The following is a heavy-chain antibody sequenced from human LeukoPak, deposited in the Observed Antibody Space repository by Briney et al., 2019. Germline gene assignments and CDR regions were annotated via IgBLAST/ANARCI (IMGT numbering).Heavy chain of an antibody. Sequence: GGSLRLSCAASGFTFSSYGMHWVRQAPGKGLEWVAFIRYDGGNKYYADSVKGRFTISRDNSKNTLYLQMNSLRAEDTAVYYCAKAPVVVMFDYWGQGTLVTVSS. CDR3: AKAPVVVMFDY. CDR2: IRYDGGNK. J-gene: IGHJ4*02. V-gene: IGHV3-30*02. CDR1: GFTFSSYG. D-gene: IGHD2-21*01.